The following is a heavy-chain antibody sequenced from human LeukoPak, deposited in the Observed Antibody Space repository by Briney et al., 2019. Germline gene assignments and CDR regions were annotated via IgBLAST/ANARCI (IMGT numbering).Heavy chain of an antibody. J-gene: IGHJ4*02. V-gene: IGHV4-59*08. CDR3: ASRPTYSSGWYFDY. CDR1: GGSISSYY. D-gene: IGHD6-19*01. Sequence: PSETLSLTCTVSGGSISSYYWSWIRQPPGKGLEWIGYIYYSGSTNYNPSLKSRVTISVDTSKNQFSLKLSSVTAADTAVYYCASRPTYSSGWYFDYWSQGTLVTVSS. CDR2: IYYSGST.